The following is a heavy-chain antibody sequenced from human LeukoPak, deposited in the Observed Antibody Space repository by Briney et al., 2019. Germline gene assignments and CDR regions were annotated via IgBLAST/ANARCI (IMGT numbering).Heavy chain of an antibody. V-gene: IGHV1-46*03. J-gene: IGHJ6*03. CDR3: ARGAYYDFWSGYYKRPFDYYYYMDV. D-gene: IGHD3-3*01. CDR2: INPSGGST. CDR1: GYTFTSYY. Sequence: ASVKVSCKASGYTFTSYYMHWVRQAPGQGLEWMGIINPSGGSTSYAQKFQGRVTMTRDTSTSTVYMELSSLRSEDTAVYYCARGAYYDFWSGYYKRPFDYYYYMDVWGKGTTVTVSS.